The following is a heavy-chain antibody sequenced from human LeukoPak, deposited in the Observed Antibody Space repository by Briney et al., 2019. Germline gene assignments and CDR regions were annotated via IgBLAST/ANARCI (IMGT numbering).Heavy chain of an antibody. D-gene: IGHD3-10*01. CDR2: IYHSGST. V-gene: IGHV4-30-2*01. Sequence: PSQTLSLTCAVSGGSISSGGYSWSWIRQPPGKGLEWIGYIYHSGSTYYNPSLKSRVTISVDRSKNQSSLKLSSVTAADTAVYYCARSGYGSGSNYFDYWGQGTLVTVSS. CDR3: ARSGYGSGSNYFDY. CDR1: GGSISSGGYS. J-gene: IGHJ4*02.